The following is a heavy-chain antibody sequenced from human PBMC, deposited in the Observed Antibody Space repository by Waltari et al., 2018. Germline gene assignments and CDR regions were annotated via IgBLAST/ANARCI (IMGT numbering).Heavy chain of an antibody. CDR1: GFSFTNYG. CDR2: IWYEGSKK. V-gene: IGHV3-33*01. D-gene: IGHD1-26*01. J-gene: IGHJ6*02. Sequence: QEKLVESGGGVVQSGRSLKLSCEASGFSFTNYGMHWVRQAPGKGLEWVAIIWYEGSKKYYADSVKGRFDISRDNTRNTLYLQMDSLRAEDTAVYFCARDQYGESFYYAMNVWGQGTAVTVSS. CDR3: ARDQYGESFYYAMNV.